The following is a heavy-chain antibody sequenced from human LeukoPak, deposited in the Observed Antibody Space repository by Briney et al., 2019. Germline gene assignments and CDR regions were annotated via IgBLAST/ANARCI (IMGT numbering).Heavy chain of an antibody. D-gene: IGHD2-2*01. V-gene: IGHV5-51*01. CDR2: IYPGDSDT. Sequence: GESLKISCKGSGYSFTSYWIGWVRQMPGKGLEWMGIIYPGDSDTRYSPSFQGQVTISADKSISTAYLQWSSLKASDTAMYYCARRVYCSSTSCYKFDPWGQGTLVTASS. CDR1: GYSFTSYW. CDR3: ARRVYCSSTSCYKFDP. J-gene: IGHJ5*02.